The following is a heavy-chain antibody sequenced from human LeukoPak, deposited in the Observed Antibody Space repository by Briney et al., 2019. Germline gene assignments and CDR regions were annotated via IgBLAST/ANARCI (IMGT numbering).Heavy chain of an antibody. D-gene: IGHD2-15*01. CDR1: GGSISSSNW. CDR2: IYHSGST. CDR3: ARATDGYCSGGSCYVDAFDI. J-gene: IGHJ3*02. Sequence: SETLSHTCAVSGGSISSSNWWSWVRQPPGKGLGWIGEIYHSGSTNYNPSLKSRVTISVDKSKNQFSLKLSSVTAADTAVYYCARATDGYCSGGSCYVDAFDIWGQGTMVTVSS. V-gene: IGHV4-4*02.